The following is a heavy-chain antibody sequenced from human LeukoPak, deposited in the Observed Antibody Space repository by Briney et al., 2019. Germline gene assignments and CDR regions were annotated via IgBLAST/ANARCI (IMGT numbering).Heavy chain of an antibody. D-gene: IGHD6-13*01. J-gene: IGHJ4*02. V-gene: IGHV3-23*01. Sequence: PGGSLRLSCAASGFTFSSYAMSWVRQAPGKGLEWVSAISGSGGSTYYADSVKGRFTIPRDNSKNTLYLQMNSLRAEDTAVYYCAKDRGSYSSSPTGYWGQGTLVTVSS. CDR2: ISGSGGST. CDR1: GFTFSSYA. CDR3: AKDRGSYSSSPTGY.